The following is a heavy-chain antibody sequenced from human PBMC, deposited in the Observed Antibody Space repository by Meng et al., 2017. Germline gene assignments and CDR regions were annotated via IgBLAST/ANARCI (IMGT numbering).Heavy chain of an antibody. D-gene: IGHD3-10*01. V-gene: IGHV1-2*06. CDR3: ARGLYGSGSPREYFDY. CDR2: INPNSGGT. CDR1: GYTFTGYY. Sequence: VAVVRVGAEGKQPGGSVKVSCKASGYTFTGYYMHWVRQAPGQGLEWMGRINPNSGGTNYAQKFQGRVTMTRDTSISTAYMELSRLRSDDTAVYYCARGLYGSGSPREYFDYWGQGTLVTVSS. J-gene: IGHJ4*02.